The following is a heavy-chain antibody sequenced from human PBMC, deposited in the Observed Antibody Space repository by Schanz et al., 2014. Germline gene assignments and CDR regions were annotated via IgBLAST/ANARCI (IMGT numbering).Heavy chain of an antibody. CDR3: TRVRGSGSYSFHYLDL. J-gene: IGHJ4*02. CDR2: INSDDTTK. Sequence: EVRLVESGGGLVQSGGSLRLSCAASGFTFSSYWMHWVRQAPGKGLVWVSRINSDDTTKTYADSVKGRFTISRDNGEDTTYLQMNSRGVEDTGVYCRTRVRGSGSYSFHYLDLWGQGTLVTVAS. V-gene: IGHV3-74*03. CDR1: GFTFSSYW. D-gene: IGHD1-26*01.